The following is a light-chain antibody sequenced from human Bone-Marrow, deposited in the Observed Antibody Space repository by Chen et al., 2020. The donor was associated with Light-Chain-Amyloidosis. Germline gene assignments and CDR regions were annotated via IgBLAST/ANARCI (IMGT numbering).Light chain of an antibody. Sequence: QSVLTQPPSASGTPGQRVTISCFGSSSNIGSSTVSWYQQLPGTAPKLLIYSNDQRPSAVPDRFSGFKSGTSASLAISGLQSGDEADYYCAAWDDNLYGVVGGGTKLTVL. J-gene: IGLJ2*01. CDR3: AAWDDNLYGV. V-gene: IGLV1-44*01. CDR2: SND. CDR1: SSNIGSST.